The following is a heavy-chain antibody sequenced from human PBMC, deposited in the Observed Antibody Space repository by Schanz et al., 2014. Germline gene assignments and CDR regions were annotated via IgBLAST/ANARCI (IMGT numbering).Heavy chain of an antibody. Sequence: EVQLLESGGGLVQPGGSLRLSCAASGFTFGDYAMTWVRQAPGKGLEWVSAINTGVNTYYADSVRGRFTMSRDNSKNTLYLQMNSLRAGDAAVYYCARGLIAAAGGAFDYWGQGTLVDGSA. D-gene: IGHD6-13*01. J-gene: IGHJ4*02. CDR2: INTGVNT. V-gene: IGHV3-23*01. CDR1: GFTFGDYA. CDR3: ARGLIAAAGGAFDY.